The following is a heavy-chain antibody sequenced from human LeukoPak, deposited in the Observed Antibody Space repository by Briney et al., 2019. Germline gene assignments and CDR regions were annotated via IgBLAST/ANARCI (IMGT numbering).Heavy chain of an antibody. D-gene: IGHD1-26*01. Sequence: GGSLRLSCEASGFIFSNYWMAWVRQAPGKGLEWVANIKEDGSDKNYVESMKGRYTISRDNAQNSLYLQMNRLGVEDTAVYYCAREVGATPPYFDYWGQGTLVTVSS. CDR3: AREVGATPPYFDY. V-gene: IGHV3-7*01. CDR1: GFIFSNYW. J-gene: IGHJ4*02. CDR2: IKEDGSDK.